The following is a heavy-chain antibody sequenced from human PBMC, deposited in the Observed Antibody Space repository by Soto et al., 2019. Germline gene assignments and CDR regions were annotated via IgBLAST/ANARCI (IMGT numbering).Heavy chain of an antibody. CDR3: ATLSNIAAAGTNYYYYYMDV. Sequence: QVQLQQWGAGLLKPSETLSLTCAVYGGSFSGYYWSWIRQPPGKGLEWIGEINHSGSTNYNPSLKRRVTISVDTSKNQFSLKLSSVTAADTAVYYCATLSNIAAAGTNYYYYYMDVWGKGTTVTVSS. D-gene: IGHD6-13*01. V-gene: IGHV4-34*01. CDR2: INHSGST. J-gene: IGHJ6*03. CDR1: GGSFSGYY.